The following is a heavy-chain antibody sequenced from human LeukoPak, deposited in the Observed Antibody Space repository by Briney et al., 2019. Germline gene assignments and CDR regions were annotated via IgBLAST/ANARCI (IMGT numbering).Heavy chain of an antibody. CDR1: GGSISSSSYY. CDR2: IYYSGST. Sequence: SETLSLTCTVSGGSISSSSYYWGWLRQPPGKGLEWIGSIYYSGSTYYNPSLKSRVTISVDTSKNQFSLKLSSVTAADTAVYYCARCLRTWAVAGGNHYMDVWGKGTTVTVSS. V-gene: IGHV4-39*07. J-gene: IGHJ6*03. CDR3: ARCLRTWAVAGGNHYMDV. D-gene: IGHD6-19*01.